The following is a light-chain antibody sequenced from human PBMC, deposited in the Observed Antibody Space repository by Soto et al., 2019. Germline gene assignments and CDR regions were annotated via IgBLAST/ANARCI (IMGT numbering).Light chain of an antibody. CDR2: KAS. CDR1: QPISIW. J-gene: IGKJ1*01. Sequence: DIQMTQSPSTLSASVGDRVTITCRASQPISIWLAWYQQKPGQAPKLLIHKASTLESGVPSRFSGSGAGTEFTITISSLQPDDFATYYCQQYNYSSWRTFGQGTKVEIK. CDR3: QQYNYSSWRT. V-gene: IGKV1-5*03.